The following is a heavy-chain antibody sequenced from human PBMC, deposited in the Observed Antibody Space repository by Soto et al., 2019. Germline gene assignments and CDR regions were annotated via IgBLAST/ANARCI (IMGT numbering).Heavy chain of an antibody. CDR1: GFTFSSYG. CDR3: ARELLDTAMLDY. CDR2: IWYDGSNK. Sequence: QVQLVESGGGVVQPGRSLRLSCAASGFTFSSYGMHWVRQAPGKGLEWVAVIWYDGSNKYYADSVKGRFTISRDNSKNTLYLQMNSLRAEDTAVYYCARELLDTAMLDYWGQGTLVTVSS. D-gene: IGHD5-18*01. V-gene: IGHV3-33*01. J-gene: IGHJ4*02.